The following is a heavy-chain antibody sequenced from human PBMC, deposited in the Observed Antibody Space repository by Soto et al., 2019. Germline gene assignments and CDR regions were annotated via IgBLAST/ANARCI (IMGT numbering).Heavy chain of an antibody. J-gene: IGHJ5*02. V-gene: IGHV1-2*02. CDR3: ARGGWLQFNWFDP. CDR1: GYTFTGYD. D-gene: IGHD5-12*01. Sequence: ASVKVSCKASGYTFTGYDMHWVRQAPGQGLEWMGWINPNSGGTNYAQKFQGRVTMTRDTSISTAYMELSRLRSDDTAVYYCARGGWLQFNWFDPWGQGTLVTVSS. CDR2: INPNSGGT.